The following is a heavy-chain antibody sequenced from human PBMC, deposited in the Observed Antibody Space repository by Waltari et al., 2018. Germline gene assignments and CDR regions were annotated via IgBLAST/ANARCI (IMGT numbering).Heavy chain of an antibody. CDR3: ASGAYDVLTGYYVAGQFDY. D-gene: IGHD3-9*01. J-gene: IGHJ4*02. CDR2: IGSSGTTI. V-gene: IGHV3-11*04. Sequence: QVQLVESGGGLVKPGGSLRLSCAASGFSFSDHYLSWIRRPPGKGLEWLSYIGSSGTTIYYADSVKGRFTISRDDARNSLYLQMNSLGAEDTAVYYCASGAYDVLTGYYVAGQFDYWGQGTLVTVSS. CDR1: GFSFSDHY.